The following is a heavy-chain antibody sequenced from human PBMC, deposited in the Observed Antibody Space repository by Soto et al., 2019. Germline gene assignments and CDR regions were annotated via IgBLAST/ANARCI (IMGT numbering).Heavy chain of an antibody. CDR2: IYHSGST. J-gene: IGHJ6*02. CDR1: GGSISSSNW. D-gene: IGHD1-26*01. Sequence: PSETLSLTCAVSGGSISSSNWWSWVRQPPGKGLEWIGEIYHSGSTNYNPSLKSRVTISVDKSKNQFSLKLSSVTAADTAVYYCARVNGSYCYGMYVWSQGTTVTVSS. V-gene: IGHV4-4*02. CDR3: ARVNGSYCYGMYV.